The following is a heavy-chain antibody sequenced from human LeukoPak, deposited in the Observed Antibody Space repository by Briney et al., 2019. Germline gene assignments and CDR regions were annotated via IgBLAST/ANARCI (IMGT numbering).Heavy chain of an antibody. J-gene: IGHJ4*02. CDR3: ARIIAAQYFDY. V-gene: IGHV4-34*01. CDR2: INHSGST. CDR1: GGSFSGYY. Sequence: PSETLSLTCAVYGGSFSGYYWSWIRQPPGKGLEWIGEINHSGSTNYNPSLKSRVTISVDTSKNQFSLKLSSVTAADTAVYYCARIIAAQYFDYWGQGTLVTVSS. D-gene: IGHD2-21*01.